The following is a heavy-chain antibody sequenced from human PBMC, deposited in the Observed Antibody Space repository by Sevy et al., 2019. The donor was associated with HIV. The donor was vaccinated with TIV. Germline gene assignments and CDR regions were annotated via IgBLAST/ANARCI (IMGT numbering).Heavy chain of an antibody. J-gene: IGHJ4*02. Sequence: GGSLRLSCAASGFTFSTYWMHWVRQAPGKGLEWVANIKQDESEKYYVASVKGRFTISRDNAKNSLYLKMNSLRPGDTVVYYCGRGNSGSFDYWGQGTLVTVSS. D-gene: IGHD3-10*01. CDR1: GFTFSTYW. V-gene: IGHV3-7*04. CDR3: GRGNSGSFDY. CDR2: IKQDESEK.